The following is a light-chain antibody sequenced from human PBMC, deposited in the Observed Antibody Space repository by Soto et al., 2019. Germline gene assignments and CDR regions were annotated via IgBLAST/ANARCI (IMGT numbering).Light chain of an antibody. Sequence: DIEMTQSPSSLSASVGDRVTITCRASQSIGNYLNWYQQKPGKVPKLLIYAASSLQSGVPSTFSGSGSGTDFTLTISSLRPEDFATYYCQQSYATPHTFGQGTKMEIK. CDR2: AAS. V-gene: IGKV1-39*01. J-gene: IGKJ2*01. CDR3: QQSYATPHT. CDR1: QSIGNY.